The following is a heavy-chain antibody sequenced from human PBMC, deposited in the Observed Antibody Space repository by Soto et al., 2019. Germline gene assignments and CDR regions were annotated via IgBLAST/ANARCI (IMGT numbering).Heavy chain of an antibody. CDR2: IFYSGST. J-gene: IGHJ4*02. V-gene: IGHV4-59*08. Sequence: PSETLSLTCTVSGGSISSYYWSWIRQPPGKGLEWIGYIFYSGSTNYNPSLKSRVTISVDTSKNQFSLKLSSVTAADTAVYYCARRYSSSLGFWGQGTLVTVSS. D-gene: IGHD6-13*01. CDR3: ARRYSSSLGF. CDR1: GGSISSYY.